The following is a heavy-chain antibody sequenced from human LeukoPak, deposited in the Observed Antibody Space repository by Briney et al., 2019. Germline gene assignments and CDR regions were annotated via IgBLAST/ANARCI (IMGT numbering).Heavy chain of an antibody. CDR1: GGSFSGYY. V-gene: IGHV4-34*01. CDR2: INHSGST. J-gene: IGHJ4*02. Sequence: SETLSLTCAVYGGSFSGYYWSWIRQPPGKGLEWIGEINHSGSTNYNPSLKSRVTISVDTSKNQFSLKLSSVTAADTAVYYCASSVTRPYFDYWGQGTLVTVSS. CDR3: ASSVTRPYFDY. D-gene: IGHD2-21*02.